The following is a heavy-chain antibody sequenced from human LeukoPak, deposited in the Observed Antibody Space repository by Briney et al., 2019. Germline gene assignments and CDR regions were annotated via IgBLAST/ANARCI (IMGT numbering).Heavy chain of an antibody. V-gene: IGHV1-3*01. CDR3: ARGYSSSWYSAFDY. J-gene: IGHJ4*02. CDR1: GYTFTSYA. D-gene: IGHD6-13*01. Sequence: ASVKVSCKASGYTFTSYAMHWVRQAHGQRLEWMGWINAGNGNTKYSQKFRGRVTITRDTSASTAYMELSSLRSEDTAVYYCARGYSSSWYSAFDYWGQGTLVTVSS. CDR2: INAGNGNT.